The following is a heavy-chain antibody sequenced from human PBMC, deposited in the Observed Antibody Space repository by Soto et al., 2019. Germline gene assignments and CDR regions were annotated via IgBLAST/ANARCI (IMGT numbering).Heavy chain of an antibody. CDR3: ARSNSPYCSGGSCYRYYYYYYGMAV. CDR2: IYPGDSDT. Sequence: GESLKISCKGSGYSFTGYWIGWARQMPGKGLEWMGIIYPGDSDTRYSPSFQGQVTISADKSISTAYLQWSSLKASDTAMYYCARSNSPYCSGGSCYRYYYYYYGMAVWGQGTTVTVSS. V-gene: IGHV5-51*01. D-gene: IGHD2-15*01. CDR1: GYSFTGYW. J-gene: IGHJ6*02.